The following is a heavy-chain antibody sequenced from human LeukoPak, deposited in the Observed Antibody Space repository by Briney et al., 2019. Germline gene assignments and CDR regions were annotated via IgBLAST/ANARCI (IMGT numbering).Heavy chain of an antibody. D-gene: IGHD3-10*01. J-gene: IGHJ5*02. CDR2: IIPIFGTA. CDR3: ARVNYYGSGSYLSWFDP. CDR1: GGTFSSYA. Sequence: EASVKVSCKASGGTFSSYAISWVRQAPGQGLEWMGGIIPIFGTANYAQKFQGRVTITADKSTSTAYMELSSLRSEDTAVYYCARVNYYGSGSYLSWFDPWGQGTLVTVSS. V-gene: IGHV1-69*06.